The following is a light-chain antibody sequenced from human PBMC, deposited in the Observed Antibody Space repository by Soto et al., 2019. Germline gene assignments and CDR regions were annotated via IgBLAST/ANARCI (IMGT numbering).Light chain of an antibody. Sequence: QSVLTQAPSASGAPGQRVTISCSGSSSNIGSNYVYWYQQFPGMAPKLLIYWNSQRPSGVPDRFSGSKSGTSASLVISGLRSDDEADYYCAAWDGSLRGVVFGGGTKLTVL. V-gene: IGLV1-47*01. J-gene: IGLJ2*01. CDR1: SSNIGSNY. CDR2: WNS. CDR3: AAWDGSLRGVV.